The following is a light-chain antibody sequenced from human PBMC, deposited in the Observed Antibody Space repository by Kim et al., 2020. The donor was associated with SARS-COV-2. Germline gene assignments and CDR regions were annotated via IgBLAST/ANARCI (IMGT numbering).Light chain of an antibody. CDR2: DAS. CDR3: QKYNAAPWT. CDR1: QCISNS. Sequence: ASVGYSVTLPCPPSQCISNSLACDQQKPGNFPKVLVYDASTLHSGVPSRFSVSGSWTVFSLTISSLQPEDVATYYFQKYNAAPWTFGQGTKFDIK. V-gene: IGKV1-27*01. J-gene: IGKJ1*01.